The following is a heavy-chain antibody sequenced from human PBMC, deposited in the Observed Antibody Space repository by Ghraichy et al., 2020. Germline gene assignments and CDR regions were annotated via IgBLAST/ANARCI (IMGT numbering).Heavy chain of an antibody. D-gene: IGHD2-8*01. Sequence: GGSLRLSCAASGFTFSGSAMHWVRQASGKGLEWVGRIRSKANSYATAYAASVKGRFTISRDDSKNTAYLQMNSLKTEDTAVYYCTRGGYCTNGVCRDYWGQGTLVTVSS. CDR3: TRGGYCTNGVCRDY. V-gene: IGHV3-73*01. CDR1: GFTFSGSA. CDR2: IRSKANSYAT. J-gene: IGHJ4*02.